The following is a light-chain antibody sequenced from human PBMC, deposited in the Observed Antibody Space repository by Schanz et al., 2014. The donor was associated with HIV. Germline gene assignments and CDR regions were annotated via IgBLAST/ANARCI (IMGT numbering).Light chain of an antibody. CDR3: SSYAATSNVL. CDR2: DVS. CDR1: SSDVGGYNY. Sequence: QSALTQPASVSGSPGQSITISCTGTSSDVGGYNYVSWYQQQPGRPPKLLIYDVSHRPSGVPDRFSGSKSGNTASLTVSGLQADDEADYYCSSYAATSNVLFGGGTKLTVL. J-gene: IGLJ3*02. V-gene: IGLV2-14*03.